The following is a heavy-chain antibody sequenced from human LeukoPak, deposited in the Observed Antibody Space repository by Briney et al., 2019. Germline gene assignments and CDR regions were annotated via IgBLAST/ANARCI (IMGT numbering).Heavy chain of an antibody. CDR3: ARHRYTSSSSYFDF. J-gene: IGHJ4*02. Sequence: SETLSLTCTVSGGSISGYYWTWIRQPPGKGLEWIGDIYSSGSTNYNPSLKSRVTISVDTSKNQFSLRLSSVTAADTAVYYCARHRYTSSSSYFDFWGQGTLVTVSS. D-gene: IGHD6-6*01. V-gene: IGHV4-59*08. CDR2: IYSSGST. CDR1: GGSISGYY.